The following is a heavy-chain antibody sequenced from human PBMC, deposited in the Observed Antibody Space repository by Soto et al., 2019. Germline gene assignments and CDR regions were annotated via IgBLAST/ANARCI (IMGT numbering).Heavy chain of an antibody. V-gene: IGHV4-59*01. CDR2: IYHSGNT. Sequence: SETLSLTCSVSGGSISNYYWNWIRQPPGKGLEWIGYIYHSGNTNYNPSLKSRVTISIDTSKNQFSLNVISLTAADTAVYYWARDRYCSGGSCYGFDYWGQGTLVTVSS. CDR3: ARDRYCSGGSCYGFDY. J-gene: IGHJ4*02. CDR1: GGSISNYY. D-gene: IGHD2-15*01.